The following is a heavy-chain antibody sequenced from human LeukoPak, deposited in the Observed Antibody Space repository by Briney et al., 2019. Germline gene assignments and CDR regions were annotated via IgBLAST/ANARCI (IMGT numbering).Heavy chain of an antibody. CDR3: ARAGYSSSSGDYYYYYMDV. D-gene: IGHD6-6*01. J-gene: IGHJ6*03. CDR2: IIPIFGTA. V-gene: IGHV1-69*06. CDR1: GGTFSSYA. Sequence: SVKVSCKASGGTFSSYAISWVRQAPGQGLEWMGGIIPIFGTANYAQKFQGRVTITADKSTSTAYMELSSLRSEDTAVYYCARAGYSSSSGDYYYYYMDVWGKGTTVTVSS.